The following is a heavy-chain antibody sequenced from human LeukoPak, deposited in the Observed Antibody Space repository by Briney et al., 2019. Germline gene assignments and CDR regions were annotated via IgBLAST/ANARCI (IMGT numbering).Heavy chain of an antibody. Sequence: GGSLRLSCATSGFTFSTYWMSWVRQAPGKGLEWVANINQDGSEKYYVDSVKGRFTISRDNAKNSLCLQMNSLRAEDTAVYYCATEGRRGSSSLKIFDYWGQGILVTVSS. CDR1: GFTFSTYW. V-gene: IGHV3-7*01. J-gene: IGHJ4*02. D-gene: IGHD6-6*01. CDR3: ATEGRRGSSSLKIFDY. CDR2: INQDGSEK.